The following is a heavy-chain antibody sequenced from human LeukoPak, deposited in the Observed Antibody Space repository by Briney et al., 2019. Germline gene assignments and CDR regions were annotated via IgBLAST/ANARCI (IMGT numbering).Heavy chain of an antibody. D-gene: IGHD1-26*01. J-gene: IGHJ4*02. CDR1: GGSISSSSYY. V-gene: IGHV4-39*01. CDR3: ARLGGRAST. CDR2: IYYSGST. Sequence: SETLSLTCTVSGGSISSSSYYWGWIRQPPGKGLEWIGSIYYSGSTYYNPSLKSRVTISVDTSKNQFSLKLSSVTAADTAVYYCARLGGRASTWGQGTLVTVSS.